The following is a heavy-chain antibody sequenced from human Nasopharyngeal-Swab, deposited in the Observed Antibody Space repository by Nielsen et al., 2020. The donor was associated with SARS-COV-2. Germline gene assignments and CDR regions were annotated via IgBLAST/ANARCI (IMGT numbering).Heavy chain of an antibody. Sequence: SVKVSCKASGGTFSSYAISWVRQAPGQGLEWMGGIIPIFGTANYAQKFQGRVTITRDTSASTAYMELSSLRSEDTAVYYCARSLHIATAHDYWGQGTLVTVSS. V-gene: IGHV1-69*05. CDR1: GGTFSSYA. CDR3: ARSLHIATAHDY. J-gene: IGHJ4*02. CDR2: IIPIFGTA. D-gene: IGHD2-21*01.